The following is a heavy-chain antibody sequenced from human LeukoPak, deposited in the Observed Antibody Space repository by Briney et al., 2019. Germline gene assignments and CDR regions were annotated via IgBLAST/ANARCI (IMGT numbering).Heavy chain of an antibody. Sequence: AXSGFXFSTYWMSWVRQAPGRGVEWVAHIKQDGREKSYVDSVKGRFTISRDNAKISLYLQMNSLRAEDTAVYYCATYKVGAVFDYWGQGTLVTVSS. J-gene: IGHJ4*02. CDR1: GFXFSTYW. D-gene: IGHD1-26*01. V-gene: IGHV3-7*01. CDR2: IKQDGREK. CDR3: ATYKVGAVFDY.